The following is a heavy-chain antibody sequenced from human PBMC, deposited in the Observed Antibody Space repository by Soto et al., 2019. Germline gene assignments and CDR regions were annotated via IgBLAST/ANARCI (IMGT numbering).Heavy chain of an antibody. CDR3: ARDRGIVGATTIDY. CDR2: ISAYNGNT. D-gene: IGHD1-26*01. J-gene: IGHJ4*02. Sequence: ASVKVSCKASGYTITRYGGSWVRQAPGQGLEWMGWISAYNGNTNYAQKLQGRVTMTTDTSTSTAYMELRSLRSDDTAVYYCARDRGIVGATTIDYWGQGTLVTVSS. V-gene: IGHV1-18*01. CDR1: GYTITRYG.